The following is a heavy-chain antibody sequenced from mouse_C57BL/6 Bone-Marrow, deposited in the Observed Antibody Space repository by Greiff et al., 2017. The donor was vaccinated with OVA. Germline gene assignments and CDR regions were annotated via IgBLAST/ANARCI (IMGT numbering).Heavy chain of an antibody. Sequence: EVKVVESGGGLVQSGRSLRLSCATSGFTFSDFYMEWVRQAPGKGLEWIAASRNKANDYTTEYSASVKGRFIVSRDTSQSILYLQMNALRAEDTAIYYCARDAEYYGSSTWFAYWGQGTLVTVSA. V-gene: IGHV7-1*01. J-gene: IGHJ3*01. CDR1: GFTFSDFY. CDR3: ARDAEYYGSSTWFAY. CDR2: SRNKANDYTT. D-gene: IGHD1-1*01.